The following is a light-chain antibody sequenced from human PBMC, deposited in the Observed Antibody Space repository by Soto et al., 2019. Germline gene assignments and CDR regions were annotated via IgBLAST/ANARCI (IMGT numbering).Light chain of an antibody. CDR3: QIWDSSPLYV. CDR1: NIGSKN. Sequence: SYELTQPLSVSVALGQTARITCGGNNIGSKNVHWYQQKPGQAPVLVIYRDFNRPSGIPERFSGSNSGTTATLTISRAQAGDEADYYCQIWDSSPLYVFGTGTRSPS. V-gene: IGLV3-9*01. CDR2: RDF. J-gene: IGLJ1*01.